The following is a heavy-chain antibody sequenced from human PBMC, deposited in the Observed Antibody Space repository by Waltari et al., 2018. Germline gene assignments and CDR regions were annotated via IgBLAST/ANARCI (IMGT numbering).Heavy chain of an antibody. J-gene: IGHJ4*02. CDR1: GGSFSGYY. CDR3: ARGRGVYSWVDY. Sequence: QVQLQQWGAGLLKPSETLSLTCAVYGGSFSGYYWSWIRQPPGKGLEGIGEITHSGSPNYNPSLKSRVPIAVDTSKNQFSLKLSSVTAADTAVYYCARGRGVYSWVDYWGQGTLVTVSS. V-gene: IGHV4-34*01. D-gene: IGHD2-15*01. CDR2: ITHSGSP.